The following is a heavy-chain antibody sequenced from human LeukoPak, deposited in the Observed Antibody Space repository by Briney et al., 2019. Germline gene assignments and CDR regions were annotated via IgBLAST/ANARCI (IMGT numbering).Heavy chain of an antibody. CDR3: ARDEYYYDSSGYYGSYYYYMDV. CDR1: GGSISSGSYY. J-gene: IGHJ6*03. V-gene: IGHV4-61*02. D-gene: IGHD3-22*01. CDR2: IYTSGST. Sequence: PSETLSLTCTVSGGSISSGSYYWSWIRQPAGKGLEWIGRIYTSGSTNYNPSLKSRVTISVDTSKNQFSLKLSSVTAADTAVYCCARDEYYYDSSGYYGSYYYYMDVWGKGTTVTVSS.